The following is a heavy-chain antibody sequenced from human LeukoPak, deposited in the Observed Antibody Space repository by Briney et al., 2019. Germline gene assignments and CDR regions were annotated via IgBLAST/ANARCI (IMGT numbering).Heavy chain of an antibody. V-gene: IGHV3-33*01. CDR2: IWYDGSNK. J-gene: IGHJ4*02. CDR1: GFTFSSYG. Sequence: GGSLRLSCAASGFTFSSYGMHWVRQAPGKGLEWVAVIWYDGSNKYYADSVKGRFTISRDNSKNTLYLQMNSLRAEDTAVYYCARGYCSGGSCYSIAYWGQGTLVTVSS. D-gene: IGHD2-15*01. CDR3: ARGYCSGGSCYSIAY.